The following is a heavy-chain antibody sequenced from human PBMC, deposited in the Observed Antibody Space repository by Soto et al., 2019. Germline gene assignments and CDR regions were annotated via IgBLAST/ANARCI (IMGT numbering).Heavy chain of an antibody. V-gene: IGHV1-69*13. J-gene: IGHJ6*02. CDR3: AREPPEYCSSTSCYSPLDV. CDR2: IIPIFGTA. Sequence: SVKVSCKASGGTFSSYAISWVRQAPGQGLEWMGGIIPIFGTANYAQKFQGRVTITADESTGTAYMELSSLRSEDTAVYYCAREPPEYCSSTSCYSPLDVWGQGTTVTVSS. D-gene: IGHD2-2*01. CDR1: GGTFSSYA.